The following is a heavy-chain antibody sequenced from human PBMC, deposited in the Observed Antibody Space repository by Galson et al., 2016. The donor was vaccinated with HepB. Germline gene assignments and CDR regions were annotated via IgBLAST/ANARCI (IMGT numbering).Heavy chain of an antibody. CDR3: ASPPLAGCTTTSCDLGTPNGVDV. J-gene: IGHJ6*04. V-gene: IGHV3-30*03. Sequence: SLRLSCAASGIIFRSYGMHWVRQAPGKGLEWVAVISFDSSNKFYANSVKGRFAVSRDNSKNTVHLQMGSLRAEDTAVYYCASPPLAGCTTTSCDLGTPNGVDVWGKGTTVIFSS. CDR2: ISFDSSNK. D-gene: IGHD2-2*01. CDR1: GIIFRSYG.